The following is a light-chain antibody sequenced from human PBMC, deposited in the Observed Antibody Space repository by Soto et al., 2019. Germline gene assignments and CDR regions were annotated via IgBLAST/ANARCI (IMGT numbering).Light chain of an antibody. J-gene: IGKJ4*01. CDR2: GAS. CDR3: QQYNNWPPLT. V-gene: IGKV3-15*01. Sequence: EIVMTQSPATLSVSPGERATLSCRASQTVSINLAWYQHKPGQAPRLLIYGASSRATGVPGRFSGSGSGTEFTLTISSLQSEVFAVYYCQQYNNWPPLTFGGGTKVELK. CDR1: QTVSIN.